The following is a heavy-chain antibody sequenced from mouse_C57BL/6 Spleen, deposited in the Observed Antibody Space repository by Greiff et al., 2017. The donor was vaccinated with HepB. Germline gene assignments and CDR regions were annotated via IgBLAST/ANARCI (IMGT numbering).Heavy chain of an antibody. CDR1: GYTFTSYW. D-gene: IGHD1-1*01. CDR3: ARPITTVVAEYIDY. J-gene: IGHJ2*01. CDR2: IHPNSGST. Sequence: QVQLQQPGAELVKPGASVKLSCKASGYTFTSYWMHWVKQRPGQGLEWIGMIHPNSGSTNYNEKFKSKATLTVDKSSSTAYMQLSSLTSEDSAVYYCARPITTVVAEYIDYWGQGTTLTVSS. V-gene: IGHV1-64*01.